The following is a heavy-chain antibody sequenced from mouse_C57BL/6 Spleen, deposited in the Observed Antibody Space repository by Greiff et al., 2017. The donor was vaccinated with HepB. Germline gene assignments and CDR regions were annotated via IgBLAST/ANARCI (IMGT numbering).Heavy chain of an antibody. CDR2: IYPGSGIT. CDR1: GYTFTDYY. J-gene: IGHJ2*01. CDR3: ARNDPYYFDY. Sequence: VQLQQSGAELVRPGASVKLSCKASGYTFTDYYINWVKQRPGQGLEWIARIYPGSGITYYNEKFKGKATLTAEKSSSTAYMQLSSLTSEDSAVYFCARNDPYYFDYWGQGTTLTVSS. V-gene: IGHV1-76*01. D-gene: IGHD2-3*01.